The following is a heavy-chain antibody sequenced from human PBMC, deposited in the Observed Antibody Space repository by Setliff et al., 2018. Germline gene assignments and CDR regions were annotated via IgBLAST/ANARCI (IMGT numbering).Heavy chain of an antibody. Sequence: LRLSCGASGFTYNNCWVSWVRQAPGKGLEWLASINPDGSEKYYADSVKGRFTISRDNAKNTVSLQMSSLRAEDTAVYYCAKEIQPRRGPVYDSSGLAFDYWGQGTLVTVSS. D-gene: IGHD3-22*01. CDR2: INPDGSEK. J-gene: IGHJ4*01. CDR3: AKEIQPRRGPVYDSSGLAFDY. V-gene: IGHV3-7*01. CDR1: GFTYNNCW.